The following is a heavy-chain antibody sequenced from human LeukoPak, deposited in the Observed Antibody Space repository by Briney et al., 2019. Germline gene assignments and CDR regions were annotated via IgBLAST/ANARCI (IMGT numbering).Heavy chain of an antibody. CDR1: GGTFSSYA. Sequence: SVKVSCKASGGTFSSYAISWVRQAPGQGLEWMGGIIPIFGTANYAQKFQGRVTITANESTSTAYMELSSLRSEDTAVYYCARDDPYYYGSGSPPDYYYGMDVWGQGTTVTVSS. V-gene: IGHV1-69*13. D-gene: IGHD3-10*01. CDR3: ARDDPYYYGSGSPPDYYYGMDV. CDR2: IIPIFGTA. J-gene: IGHJ6*02.